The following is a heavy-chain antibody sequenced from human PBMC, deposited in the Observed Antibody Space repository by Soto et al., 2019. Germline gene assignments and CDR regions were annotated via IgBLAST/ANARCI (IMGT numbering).Heavy chain of an antibody. V-gene: IGHV3-23*01. CDR3: AKKHHYYGSGSTKDWFEP. CDR2: ISGSGGST. Sequence: EVQLLESGGGLVQPGGSLRLSCAASGFTFSSYAMSWVRQAPGKGLEWVSAISGSGGSTYYADSVKGRFTISRDNSKNTLYLQMNSLIAEDTAVYYCAKKHHYYGSGSTKDWFEPWGQGTLFTVSS. D-gene: IGHD3-10*01. CDR1: GFTFSSYA. J-gene: IGHJ5*02.